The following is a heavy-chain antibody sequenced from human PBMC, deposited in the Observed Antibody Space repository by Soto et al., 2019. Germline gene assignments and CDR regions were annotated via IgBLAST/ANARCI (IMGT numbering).Heavy chain of an antibody. Sequence: EVQLVESGGGLVQPGGSLRLSCAASGFTISSYWMSWVRQAPGKGLEWVANIKQDGSEKYYVDSVKGRFTISRDNAKNSLYLQMNSLRAEDTAVYYCARVVAAPDWYFDYWGQGTLVTVSS. D-gene: IGHD6-6*01. J-gene: IGHJ4*02. V-gene: IGHV3-7*03. CDR2: IKQDGSEK. CDR1: GFTISSYW. CDR3: ARVVAAPDWYFDY.